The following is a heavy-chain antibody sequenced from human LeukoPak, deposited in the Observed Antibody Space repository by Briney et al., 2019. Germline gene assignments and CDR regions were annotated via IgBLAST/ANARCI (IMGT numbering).Heavy chain of an antibody. V-gene: IGHV1-46*01. J-gene: IGHJ4*02. CDR2: IDPIGGST. CDR1: GYTFTSYY. CDR3: ARNSRSGFDY. D-gene: IGHD2-15*01. Sequence: GVSVKVSCKASGYTFTSYYMLWVRQAPGQGLEWMGRIDPIGGSTIHAQKFQGRVTLTLDTSTSTVYMELSSLKSEDTAVYYCARNSRSGFDYWGQGTLVTVSS.